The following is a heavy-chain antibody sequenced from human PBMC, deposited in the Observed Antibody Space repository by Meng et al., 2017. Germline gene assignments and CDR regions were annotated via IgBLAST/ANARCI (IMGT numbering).Heavy chain of an antibody. CDR2: ISAYNGNT. D-gene: IGHD2-15*01. CDR3: AREGGGHCSGGSCYLNWFDP. J-gene: IGHJ5*02. V-gene: IGHV1-18*01. CDR1: GYTFTSYG. Sequence: QVQLVRSGAEVKKPGASVKVSCKASGYTFTSYGISWVRQAPGQGLEWMGWISAYNGNTNYAQKLQGRVTMTTDTSTSTAYMELRSLRSDDTAVYYCAREGGGHCSGGSCYLNWFDPWGQGTLVTVSS.